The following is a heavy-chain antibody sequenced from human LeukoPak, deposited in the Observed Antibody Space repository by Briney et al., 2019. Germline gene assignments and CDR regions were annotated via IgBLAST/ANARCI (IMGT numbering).Heavy chain of an antibody. CDR2: IYYSATSYYSGTS. CDR3: ERQECSTWEYNWSDP. J-gene: IGHJ5*02. D-gene: IGHD6-13*01. Sequence: PSETLSLSCTASGGTISRNDNYWVWIRQPPGKGLEWIGTIYYSATSYYSGTSYFNPSLKSRVTVSVDTPKNQFSLKLSSVTAADTALYYCERQECSTWEYNWSDPWGQGTLVTVSS. CDR1: GGTISRNDNY. V-gene: IGHV4-39*01.